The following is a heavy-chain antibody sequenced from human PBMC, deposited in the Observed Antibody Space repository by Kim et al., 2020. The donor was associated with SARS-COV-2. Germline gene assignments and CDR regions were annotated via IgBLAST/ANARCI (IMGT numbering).Heavy chain of an antibody. V-gene: IGHV3-23*01. CDR3: ANMGSYYGPIYFDY. J-gene: IGHJ4*02. D-gene: IGHD1-26*01. Sequence: DAVTGRFTISRDNSKYTLYLQMNSLRAEDTAVYYCANMGSYYGPIYFDYWGQGTLVTVSS.